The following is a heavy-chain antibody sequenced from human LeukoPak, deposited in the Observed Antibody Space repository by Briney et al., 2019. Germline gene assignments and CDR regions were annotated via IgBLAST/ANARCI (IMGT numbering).Heavy chain of an antibody. CDR2: IYYSGST. CDR1: GGSFSGYY. V-gene: IGHV4-34*01. CDR3: ARAAWSSYYYYMDV. J-gene: IGHJ6*03. D-gene: IGHD2-15*01. Sequence: PSETLSLTCAVYGGSFSGYYWSWIRQPPGKGLEWIGNIYYSGSTYKNPSLTSRVTISVDTSKKQFSLRLRSVTAADSAVYYCARAAWSSYYYYMDVWGKGTTVTVSS.